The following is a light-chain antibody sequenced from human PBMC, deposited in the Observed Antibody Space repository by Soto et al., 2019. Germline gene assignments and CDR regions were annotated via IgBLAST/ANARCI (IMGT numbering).Light chain of an antibody. J-gene: IGLJ2*01. CDR3: SSYTSSSTHVV. Sequence: QSALTQPASVSGSPGQSITISCTGTSSDVGGYNHVSWYQQHPDKAPKVMIYDVTNRPSGVSYRFSGSKSGNTASLTISGLQAEDEADYYCSSYTSSSTHVVFGGGTKLTVL. CDR2: DVT. CDR1: SSDVGGYNH. V-gene: IGLV2-14*01.